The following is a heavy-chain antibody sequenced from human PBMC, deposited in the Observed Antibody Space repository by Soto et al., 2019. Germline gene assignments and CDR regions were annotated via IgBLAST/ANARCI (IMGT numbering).Heavy chain of an antibody. CDR2: IGTAGDT. Sequence: EVQLVESGGGLVQPGGSLRLSCAASGFTFSSYDMHWVRQATGKGLEWVSAIGTAGDTYYPGSVKGRFTISRENANNSLYLQMNSLRAGDTAVYYCASASLHSSSSRYDYWGQGTLVTVSS. CDR3: ASASLHSSSSRYDY. J-gene: IGHJ4*02. CDR1: GFTFSSYD. D-gene: IGHD6-6*01. V-gene: IGHV3-13*01.